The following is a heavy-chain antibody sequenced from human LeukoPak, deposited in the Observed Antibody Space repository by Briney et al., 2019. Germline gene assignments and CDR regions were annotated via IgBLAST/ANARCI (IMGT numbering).Heavy chain of an antibody. J-gene: IGHJ4*02. CDR2: IYYSGST. CDR1: GGSISSSSYY. D-gene: IGHD5-24*01. Sequence: SETLSLTCTVSGGSISSSSYYWGWIRQPPGKGLEWIGSIYYSGSTYHNPSLKSRVTISVDTSKNQFSLKLSSVTAADSAVYYCASYNGRRDGYNFGYWGQGTLVTVSS. V-gene: IGHV4-39*01. CDR3: ASYNGRRDGYNFGY.